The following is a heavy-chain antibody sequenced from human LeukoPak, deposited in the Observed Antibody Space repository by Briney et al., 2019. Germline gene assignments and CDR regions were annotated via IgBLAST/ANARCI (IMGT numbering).Heavy chain of an antibody. CDR1: GYIFTRYG. J-gene: IGHJ4*02. D-gene: IGHD5-12*01. Sequence: ASVKVSCKASGYIFTRYGISWVRQAPGQGLEWMGGIIPIFGTANYAQKFQGRVTITADESTSTAYMELSSLRSEDTAVYYCARVDSGYELSGYFDYWGQGTLVTVSS. CDR2: IIPIFGTA. V-gene: IGHV1-69*13. CDR3: ARVDSGYELSGYFDY.